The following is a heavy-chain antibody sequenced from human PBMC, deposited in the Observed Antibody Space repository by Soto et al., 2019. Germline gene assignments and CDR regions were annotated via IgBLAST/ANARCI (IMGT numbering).Heavy chain of an antibody. J-gene: IGHJ4*02. D-gene: IGHD4-17*01. CDR3: EKDGDGDYVSYFDY. CDR2: ISYDGSNK. Sequence: QVQLVESGGGVVQPGRSLRLSCAASGFTFSSYGMHWVRQAPGKGLEWVAVISYDGSNKYYADSVKGRFTISRDNSKNTLYLQMNSLRAEDTAVYYCEKDGDGDYVSYFDYWGQGTLVTVSS. CDR1: GFTFSSYG. V-gene: IGHV3-30*18.